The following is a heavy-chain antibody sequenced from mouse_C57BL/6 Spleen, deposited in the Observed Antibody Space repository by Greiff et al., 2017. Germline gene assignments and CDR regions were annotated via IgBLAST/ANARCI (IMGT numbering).Heavy chain of an antibody. CDR3: ARDDYDWYFDV. Sequence: EVQRVESGPGLVKPSPSLSLTCSVTGYSITSGYYWNWIRQFPGNKLEWMGYISYDGSNNYNPSLKNRISITRDTSKNQFFLKLNSVTTEDTATYYCARDDYDWYFDVWGTGTTVTVSS. J-gene: IGHJ1*03. D-gene: IGHD2-4*01. CDR1: GYSITSGYY. V-gene: IGHV3-6*01. CDR2: ISYDGSN.